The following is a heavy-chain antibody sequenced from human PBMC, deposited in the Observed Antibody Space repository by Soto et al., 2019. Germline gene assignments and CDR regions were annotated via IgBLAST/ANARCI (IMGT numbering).Heavy chain of an antibody. CDR2: FDPEDGET. V-gene: IGHV1-24*01. CDR1: GHTLTELS. J-gene: IGHJ4*02. CDR3: AAGGTRWLHSPFDY. D-gene: IGHD1-1*01. Sequence: QVQLLQSGAEVKKPGASVKVSCKVSGHTLTELSMHWVRQTPGRGLGWVGGFDPEDGETIFAQKFQGRVTMTEDTSTDSTYMELTSLRSEDTAVYYCAAGGTRWLHSPFDYWGQGTLVTISS.